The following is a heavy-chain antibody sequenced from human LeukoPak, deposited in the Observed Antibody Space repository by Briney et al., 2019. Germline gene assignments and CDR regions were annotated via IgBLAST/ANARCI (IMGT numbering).Heavy chain of an antibody. Sequence: GRSLRLSCAASGFTFSSYGMHWVRQAPGKGLEWVAVIWYDGSNKYYADSVKGRFTISRDNSKNTLYLQMNSLRAEDTAVYYCARVPRTLLWSNYYGMDVWGQGTTVTVSS. J-gene: IGHJ6*02. CDR1: GFTFSSYG. V-gene: IGHV3-33*01. CDR2: IWYDGSNK. CDR3: ARVPRTLLWSNYYGMDV. D-gene: IGHD3-10*01.